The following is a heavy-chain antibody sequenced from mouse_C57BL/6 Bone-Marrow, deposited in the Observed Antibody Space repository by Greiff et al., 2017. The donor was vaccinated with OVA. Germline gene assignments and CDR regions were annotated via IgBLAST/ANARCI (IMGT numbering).Heavy chain of an antibody. Sequence: EVKVVESGGGLVQPGGSMKLSCVASGFTFSNYWMNWVRQSPEKGLEWVAQIRLKSDNYATHYAESVKGRFTISRDDSKSSVYLQMNNLRAEDTGIYYCTGPFYGSSLDVWGTGTTVTVSS. V-gene: IGHV6-3*01. D-gene: IGHD1-1*01. CDR1: GFTFSNYW. CDR3: TGPFYGSSLDV. J-gene: IGHJ1*03. CDR2: IRLKSDNYAT.